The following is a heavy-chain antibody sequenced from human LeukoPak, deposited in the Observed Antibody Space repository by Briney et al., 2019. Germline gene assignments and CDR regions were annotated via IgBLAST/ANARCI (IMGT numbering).Heavy chain of an antibody. J-gene: IGHJ4*02. CDR3: AKDRGDGSLDY. D-gene: IGHD5-24*01. CDR1: GFTFDDHT. CDR2: ISWNGDPT. Sequence: PGGSLRLSCAASGFTFDDHTMHWVRQGPGKGLEWVSLISWNGDPTYYADSLKGRFTISRDNSKNSLYLQMNSLRIDDTALYFCAKDRGDGSLDYWGQGTLVTVSS. V-gene: IGHV3-43*01.